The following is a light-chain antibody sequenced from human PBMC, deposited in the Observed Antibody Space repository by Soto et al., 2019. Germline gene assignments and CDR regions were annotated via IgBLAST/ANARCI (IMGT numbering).Light chain of an antibody. CDR1: RSIGNY. CDR3: QQYNNWPWR. V-gene: IGKV1-39*01. J-gene: IGKJ1*01. CDR2: LTS. Sequence: QVSNSLSSVSAYVGDRVTITCRASRSIGNYLNLYQQKPYSAPQLLIYLTSTLQSGVPSRFSGSGSGTDFTLTISSLQSEDFAVYYCQQYNNWPWRFG.